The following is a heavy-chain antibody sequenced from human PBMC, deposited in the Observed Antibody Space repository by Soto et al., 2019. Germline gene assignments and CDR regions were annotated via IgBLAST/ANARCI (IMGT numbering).Heavy chain of an antibody. D-gene: IGHD3-9*01. CDR2: INPNSGGT. J-gene: IGHJ6*03. V-gene: IGHV1-2*04. CDR3: AVTRTGAFDYWGQGTLVTVSSGKADTAVYYCARESGGATATLDYYYFYMDV. Sequence: ASVKVSCKASGYTFTGYYMHSVRQAPGQGLEWMGWINPNSGGTNYAQKFQGWVTMTRDTSISTAYMELSRLRSDDTAVYYCAVTRTGAFDYWGQGTLVTVSSGKADTAVYYCARESGGATATLDYYYFYMDVWGKGTTVTVS. CDR1: GYTFTGYY.